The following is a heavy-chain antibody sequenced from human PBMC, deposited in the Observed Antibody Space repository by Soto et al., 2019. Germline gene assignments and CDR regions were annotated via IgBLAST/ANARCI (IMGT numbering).Heavy chain of an antibody. CDR1: GYTFTGYY. Sequence: ASVKVSCKASGYTFTGYYMHWVRQAPGQGLEWMGWINPNSGGTNYAQKFQGRVTMTRDTSISTAYMELSRLRSDDTAVYYCARMGGYCSGGSCYSVYYYYGMDVWGQGTTVTVS. CDR3: ARMGGYCSGGSCYSVYYYYGMDV. V-gene: IGHV1-2*02. J-gene: IGHJ6*02. CDR2: INPNSGGT. D-gene: IGHD2-15*01.